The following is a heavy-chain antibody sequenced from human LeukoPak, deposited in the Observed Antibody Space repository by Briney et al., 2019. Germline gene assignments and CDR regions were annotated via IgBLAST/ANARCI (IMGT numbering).Heavy chain of an antibody. V-gene: IGHV4-59*08. D-gene: IGHD3-10*01. Sequence: PSETLSLTCTVSGGSISSYYWSWIRQPPGKGLEWIGCIHYSGSTTNYNPSLKSRVTISIDTSKNQFSLKVNSVTAADTAVYFCASGDSHFDFWGQGTPVTVSS. J-gene: IGHJ4*02. CDR1: GGSISSYY. CDR2: IHYSGSTT. CDR3: ASGDSHFDF.